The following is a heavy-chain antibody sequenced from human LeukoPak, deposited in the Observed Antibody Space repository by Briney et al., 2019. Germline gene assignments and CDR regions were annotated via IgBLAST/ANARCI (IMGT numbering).Heavy chain of an antibody. Sequence: SETLSLTCTVSGGSIRSYYWGWIRQPPGKGLEWIGYIYYSGSTNYNPSLKSRVTISVDTSKNQFSLKLSSVTAADTAVYYCARVTTVVTLDYWGQGTLVTVSS. D-gene: IGHD4-23*01. V-gene: IGHV4-59*01. J-gene: IGHJ4*02. CDR1: GGSIRSYY. CDR3: ARVTTVVTLDY. CDR2: IYYSGST.